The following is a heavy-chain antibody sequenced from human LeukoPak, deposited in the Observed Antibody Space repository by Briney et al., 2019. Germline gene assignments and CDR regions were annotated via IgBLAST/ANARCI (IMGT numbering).Heavy chain of an antibody. CDR2: ISSSGSSI. V-gene: IGHV3-21*01. Sequence: GGSLRLSCAASGFTFSSYSMNWVRQAPGKGLEWVSTISSSGSSIFYAASVKGRFTISRDNARSSLSLQMNSLRAEDTAVYYCGSLDSREDSSSRWGPLDIWGQGTMVTVSS. CDR3: GSLDSREDSSSRWGPLDI. J-gene: IGHJ3*02. D-gene: IGHD6-6*01. CDR1: GFTFSSYS.